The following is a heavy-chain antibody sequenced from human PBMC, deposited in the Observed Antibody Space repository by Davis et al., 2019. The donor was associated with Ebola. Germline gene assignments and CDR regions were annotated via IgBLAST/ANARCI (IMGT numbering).Heavy chain of an antibody. Sequence: SETLSLTCTLSGGSISRGGFYWTWIRQHPVKGLEWIGYTYYSGSTYYNPPLKSRVTISVDTSKNQFSLKLNSVTAADTAVYYCVRDTVGDNNALDIWGQGTMVTVSS. CDR2: TYYSGST. V-gene: IGHV4-31*03. J-gene: IGHJ3*02. D-gene: IGHD2-21*02. CDR3: VRDTVGDNNALDI. CDR1: GGSISRGGFY.